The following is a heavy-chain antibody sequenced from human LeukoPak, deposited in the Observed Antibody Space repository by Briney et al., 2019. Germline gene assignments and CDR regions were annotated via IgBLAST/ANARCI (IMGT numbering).Heavy chain of an antibody. CDR1: GGTFSSYA. V-gene: IGHV1-69*06. Sequence: ASVKVSCKASGGTFSSYAISWVRQAPGQGLEWMGGFIPIFGTANYAQKFQGRVTITADKSTSTAYMELSSLRSEDTAVYYCARARPSGSYYSDYYYMDVWGKGTTVTVSS. CDR2: FIPIFGTA. J-gene: IGHJ6*03. CDR3: ARARPSGSYYSDYYYMDV. D-gene: IGHD1-26*01.